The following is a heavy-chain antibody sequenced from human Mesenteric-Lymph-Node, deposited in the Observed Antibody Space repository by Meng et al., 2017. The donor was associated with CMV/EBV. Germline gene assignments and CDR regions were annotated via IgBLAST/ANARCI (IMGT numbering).Heavy chain of an antibody. CDR1: GDSISPYY. CDR2: IFHDGTT. J-gene: IGHJ4*02. CDR3: ARDDYCTSTSCPLYYFDY. V-gene: IGHV4-59*12. Sequence: GSLRLSCTVSGDSISPYYWSWIRQPPGKGLEWIGYIFHDGTTTYNPSLKSRVSILVDTSENQFSLKLSSVTAADTAVYYCARDDYCTSTSCPLYYFDYWGQGTLVTVSS. D-gene: IGHD2-2*01.